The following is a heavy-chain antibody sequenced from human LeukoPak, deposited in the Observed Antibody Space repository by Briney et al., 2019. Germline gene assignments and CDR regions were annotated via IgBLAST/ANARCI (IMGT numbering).Heavy chain of an antibody. CDR1: VGSISISSYC. D-gene: IGHD6-19*01. CDR2: KYYSGST. CDR3: ARNIAVAGRGDYMDV. Sequence: SETLSLTCTVSVGSISISSYCGGSARQPPGKGLGWNGSKYYSGSTYYNPSLKNRVTISVDTSKNQFSLKLSSVTAADTAVYYCARNIAVAGRGDYMDVWGKGTTVTISS. J-gene: IGHJ6*03. V-gene: IGHV4-39*01.